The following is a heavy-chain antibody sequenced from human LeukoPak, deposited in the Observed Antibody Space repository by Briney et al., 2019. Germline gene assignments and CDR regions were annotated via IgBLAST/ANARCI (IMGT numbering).Heavy chain of an antibody. J-gene: IGHJ4*02. V-gene: IGHV3-30*02. CDR3: AKETRITIFGVVTPFDY. CDR2: IRYDGSNK. D-gene: IGHD3-3*01. CDR1: EFTFSSYG. Sequence: GGSLRLSCAASEFTFSSYGMHWVRQAPGKGLEWVAFIRYDGSNKYYADSVKGRFTISRDNSKNTLYLQMNSLRAEDTAVYYCAKETRITIFGVVTPFDYWGQGTLVTVSS.